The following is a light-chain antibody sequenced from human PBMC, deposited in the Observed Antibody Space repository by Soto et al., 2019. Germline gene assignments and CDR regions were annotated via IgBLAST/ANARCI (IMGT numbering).Light chain of an antibody. J-gene: IGKJ4*01. V-gene: IGKV3-11*01. CDR1: QSVSSY. Sequence: EIVLTQSPATLSLSPGERATLSCRASQSVSSYLAWYQQKPGQAPRLLIYDASNRATGIPARFSGSGSGTDFTLTISSLGPEDFAVYYCQQRSNWPHLTFGGGTKVEIK. CDR2: DAS. CDR3: QQRSNWPHLT.